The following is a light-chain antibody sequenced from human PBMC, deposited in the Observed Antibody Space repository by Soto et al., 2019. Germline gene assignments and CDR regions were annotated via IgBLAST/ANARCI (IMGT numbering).Light chain of an antibody. V-gene: IGKV1-5*01. J-gene: IGKJ1*01. Sequence: DIQMTQSPSTLSASVGDRVTITCRASQSISSWLAWYQQKPGKAPKLLIYEASTLASGVPSRFSGSGSGTEFTLTISSLQPEDFATYYCQHYNRYAEAFGQGPRWIS. CDR1: QSISSW. CDR3: QHYNRYAEA. CDR2: EAS.